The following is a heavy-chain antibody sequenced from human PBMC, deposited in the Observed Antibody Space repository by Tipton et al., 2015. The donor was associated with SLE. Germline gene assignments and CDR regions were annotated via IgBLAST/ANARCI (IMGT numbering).Heavy chain of an antibody. V-gene: IGHV4-4*08. J-gene: IGHJ4*02. Sequence: TLSLTCAVSGGSMSGYYLSWIRQSPWKGLEWIGYIHSGGSTNYNPSSNSRVTISSDTSRNQFSLTLNSVTAADTAVYFCARQPYYESPFDYWGQGTLVTVSS. CDR3: ARQPYYESPFDY. CDR2: IHSGGST. CDR1: GGSMSGYY. D-gene: IGHD3-22*01.